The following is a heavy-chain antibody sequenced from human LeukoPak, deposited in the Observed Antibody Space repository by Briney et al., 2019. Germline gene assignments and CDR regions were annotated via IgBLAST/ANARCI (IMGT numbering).Heavy chain of an antibody. D-gene: IGHD3-22*01. CDR1: GGPISSYY. CDR3: ARGRYYYDSSGPRSLWDWFDP. J-gene: IGHJ5*02. V-gene: IGHV4-4*07. Sequence: PSETLSLTCTVSGGPISSYYWSWIRQPAGKGLEWIGGIYTSGSTNYNPSLKSRVTTSVDTSKNQFSLKLSSVTAAGTAVYYCARGRYYYDSSGPRSLWDWFDPWGQGTLVTVSS. CDR2: IYTSGST.